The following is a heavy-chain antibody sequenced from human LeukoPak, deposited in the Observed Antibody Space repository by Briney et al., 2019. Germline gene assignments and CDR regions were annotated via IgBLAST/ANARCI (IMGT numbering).Heavy chain of an antibody. V-gene: IGHV3-30*18. CDR1: GFTVSSNY. J-gene: IGHJ4*02. D-gene: IGHD3-16*02. CDR2: ISYDGSNK. Sequence: GGSLRLSCAASGFTVSSNYMSWVRQAPGKGLEWVAVISYDGSNKYYADSVKGRFTISRDNSKNTLYLQMNSLRAEDTAVYYCAKDPYRVWGSYRTYWGQGTLVTVSS. CDR3: AKDPYRVWGSYRTY.